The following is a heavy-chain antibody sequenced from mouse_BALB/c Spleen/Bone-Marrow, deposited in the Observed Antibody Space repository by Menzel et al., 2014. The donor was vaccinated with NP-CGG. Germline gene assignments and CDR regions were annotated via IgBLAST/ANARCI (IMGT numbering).Heavy chain of an antibody. CDR2: IDPANGNT. Sequence: VQLKHSGAELVKPGASVKLSCTASGFNIKDTYMHWVKQRPEQGLEWIGRIDPANGNTKYDPKFQGKATITADTSSNTAYLQLSGLTSEDTAVYYCASYYYGSSLFAYWGQGTLVTVSA. CDR1: GFNIKDTY. V-gene: IGHV14-3*02. J-gene: IGHJ3*01. CDR3: ASYYYGSSLFAY. D-gene: IGHD1-1*01.